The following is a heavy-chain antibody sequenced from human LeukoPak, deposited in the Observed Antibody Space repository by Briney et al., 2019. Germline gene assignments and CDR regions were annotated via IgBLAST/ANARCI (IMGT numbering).Heavy chain of an antibody. CDR3: VKDVGGSAFYEY. Sequence: GGSLRLSCGASGFTFSSYTMNWVRQAPGKGLEWVSAISGSGDKTYYADSVKGRCTISRDNSKDTVYLQMNSLRAEDTAVYYCVKDVGGSAFYEYWGQGTLVTVSS. CDR2: ISGSGDKT. V-gene: IGHV3-23*01. D-gene: IGHD2-15*01. J-gene: IGHJ4*02. CDR1: GFTFSSYT.